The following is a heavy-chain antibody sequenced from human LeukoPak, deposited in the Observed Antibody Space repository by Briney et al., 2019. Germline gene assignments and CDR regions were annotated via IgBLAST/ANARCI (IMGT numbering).Heavy chain of an antibody. CDR1: GYTFIGYY. Sequence: ASVKVSCKASGYTFIGYYMHWVRQAPGQGLEWMGWINPNSGGTNYAQKFQGRVTMTRDTSISTAYMELSRLRSDDTVVYYCARVIGVVPAATDAFDIWGQGTMVTVSS. J-gene: IGHJ3*02. D-gene: IGHD2-2*01. CDR3: ARVIGVVPAATDAFDI. V-gene: IGHV1-2*02. CDR2: INPNSGGT.